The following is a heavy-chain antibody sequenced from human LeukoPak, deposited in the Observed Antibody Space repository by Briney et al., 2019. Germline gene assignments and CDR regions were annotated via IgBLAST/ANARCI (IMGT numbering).Heavy chain of an antibody. D-gene: IGHD6-13*01. J-gene: IGHJ5*02. CDR3: ARGRRWRQQLVKSWFDP. V-gene: IGHV4-34*01. CDR2: INHSGST. CDR1: GGSFSGYY. Sequence: PSETLSLTCAIYGGSFSGYYWSWIRQPPGKGLEWIGEINHSGSTNYNPSLKSRVTISVDTSKNQFSLKLSSVTAADTAVYYCARGRRWRQQLVKSWFDPWGQGTLVTVSS.